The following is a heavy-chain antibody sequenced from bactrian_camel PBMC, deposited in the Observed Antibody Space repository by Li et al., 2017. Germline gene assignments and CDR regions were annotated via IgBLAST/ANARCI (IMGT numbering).Heavy chain of an antibody. CDR2: IFTGGGNA. CDR1: RHRYSNNC. D-gene: IGHD2*01. CDR3: AARGPYCYTKLSVRDFTY. J-gene: IGHJ6*01. V-gene: IGHV3S54*01. Sequence: HVQLVESGGGSVQAGGSLRLSCSAARHRYSNNCMGWFRQPPGKACEGIATIFTGGGNAYYADSVKGRFTISQDNDKNTVYLQMNSLKPEDTAMYYCAARGPYCYTKLSVRDFTYWGQGTQVTVS.